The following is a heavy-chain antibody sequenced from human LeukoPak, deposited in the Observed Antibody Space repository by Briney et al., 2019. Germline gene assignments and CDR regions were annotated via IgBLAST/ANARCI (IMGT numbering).Heavy chain of an antibody. Sequence: SETLSLTCTVSGGSISSSSADWGWISQPPGKGLEWIGSIYYSKNTYYNPSLKSRVTISAHTTKNQFSLTLGSVSATDTAVYYCVSPRGFSYGYFDYWGQGTLVTVSS. D-gene: IGHD5-18*01. CDR2: IYYSKNT. V-gene: IGHV4-39*01. J-gene: IGHJ4*02. CDR1: GGSISSSSAD. CDR3: VSPRGFSYGYFDY.